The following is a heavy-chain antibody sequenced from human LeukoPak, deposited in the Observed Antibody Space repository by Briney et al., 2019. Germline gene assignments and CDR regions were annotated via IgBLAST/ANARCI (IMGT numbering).Heavy chain of an antibody. J-gene: IGHJ6*02. D-gene: IGHD1-26*01. Sequence: GRSLRLSCAACGFTFSIYGMHWVRQAPGKGLEWVAVIWYDGSNKYYADSVKGRFTISRDNSKNTLYLQMNSLRAEDTAVYYCAREASGSLYYYYYYGMDVWGQGTTVTVSS. CDR3: AREASGSLYYYYYYGMDV. CDR2: IWYDGSNK. V-gene: IGHV3-33*01. CDR1: GFTFSIYG.